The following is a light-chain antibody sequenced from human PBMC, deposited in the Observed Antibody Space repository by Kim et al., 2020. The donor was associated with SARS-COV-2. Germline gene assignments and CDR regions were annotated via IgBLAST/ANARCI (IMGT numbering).Light chain of an antibody. J-gene: IGKJ4*01. CDR3: MQSVELPLT. CDR1: QSLLHSDGESY. CDR2: ESS. V-gene: IGKV2D-29*02. Sequence: DIVMTQTPLSLSVIPGQPASISCKSSQSLLHSDGESYLYWYLQRPGQSPHLLIYESSKRFSGVPDRISGSGSGTDFTLRISRVEAEDVGIYFCMQSVELPLTFGGGTKVDI.